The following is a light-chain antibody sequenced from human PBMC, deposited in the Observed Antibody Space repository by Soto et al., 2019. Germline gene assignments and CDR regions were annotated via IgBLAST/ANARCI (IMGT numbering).Light chain of an antibody. CDR1: QSVSSSS. CDR3: QQYGSSRWT. V-gene: IGKV3-20*01. CDR2: GAS. Sequence: EIVLTQSPGTLSLSPGERATLSCRASQSVSSSSLAWYQKTPGQAPRLLIYGASSRATGIPDRFSGSGSGTDFTLTISRLEPEDFAVYYCQQYGSSRWTFGQGTKVEIK. J-gene: IGKJ1*01.